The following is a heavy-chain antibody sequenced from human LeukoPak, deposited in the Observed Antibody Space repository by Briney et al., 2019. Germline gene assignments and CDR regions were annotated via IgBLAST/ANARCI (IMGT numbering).Heavy chain of an antibody. Sequence: SETLSLTCTVSGGSISSYYWSWIRQPAGEGLEWIGRIYTSGSTNYNRSLKRRVTMSVDTSKNQFALKLSSGTAADTAVYYCARFGGDGWFDPWGQGALVTVSS. CDR3: ARFGGDGWFDP. CDR2: IYTSGST. J-gene: IGHJ5*02. CDR1: GGSISSYY. V-gene: IGHV4-4*07. D-gene: IGHD3-16*01.